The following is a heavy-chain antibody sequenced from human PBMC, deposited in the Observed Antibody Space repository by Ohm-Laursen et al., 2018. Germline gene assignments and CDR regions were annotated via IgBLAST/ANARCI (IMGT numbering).Heavy chain of an antibody. CDR1: GFTFSGSW. Sequence: SLRLSCAASGFTFSGSWVSWVRQAPGKGLERVAKIRETENERNYVDSVKGRFTISRDNAKNSLYLQMNSLRVEDTAVYYCARGPSETATIGRGQGTLVTVSS. J-gene: IGHJ4*02. V-gene: IGHV3-7*04. D-gene: IGHD5-24*01. CDR2: IRETENER. CDR3: ARGPSETATIG.